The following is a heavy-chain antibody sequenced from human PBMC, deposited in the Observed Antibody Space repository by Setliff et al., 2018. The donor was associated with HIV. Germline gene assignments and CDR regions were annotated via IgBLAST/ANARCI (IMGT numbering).Heavy chain of an antibody. CDR1: GFTFSNYV. J-gene: IGHJ6*02. V-gene: IGHV3-23*01. D-gene: IGHD5-12*01. Sequence: GGSLRLSCAASGFTFSNYVINWVRQAPGKGLEWISGISGSGVNSYYADSVKGRFTISRDNTKNSLYLQMNSLRAEDTAVYYCARGSGYDKGAYHYYYGMDVWGQGTTVTVSS. CDR3: ARGSGYDKGAYHYYYGMDV. CDR2: ISGSGVNS.